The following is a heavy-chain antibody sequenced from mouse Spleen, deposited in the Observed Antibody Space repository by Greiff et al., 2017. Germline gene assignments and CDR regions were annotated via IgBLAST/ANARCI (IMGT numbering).Heavy chain of an antibody. D-gene: IGHD2-12*01. CDR3: ARLLYDYFGY. Sequence: EVQLVESGGGLVQPGGSRKLSCAASGFTFSSFGMHWVRQTPAKRLEWVATISSGGGNTYYPDSVKGRFTISRDNARNTLYLQMSSLRSEDTAMYCCARLLYDYFGYWGQGTTRTVSS. CDR2: ISSGGGNT. V-gene: IGHV5-9-3*01. CDR1: GFTFSSFG. J-gene: IGHJ2*01.